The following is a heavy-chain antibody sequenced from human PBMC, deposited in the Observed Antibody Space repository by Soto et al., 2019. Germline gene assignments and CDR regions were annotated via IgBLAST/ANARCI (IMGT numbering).Heavy chain of an antibody. Sequence: QVQLVQSGGEVKKPGASVKLSCTASGYTFTSYGISWVRQAPGQGLEWMGWISAYNGKTNYAQNVKGRVTMTTDTSTRTAYTDLGSLRSDDPAVYYCARGGDVNYYHGMDVWGQGTTVTVSS. CDR3: ARGGDVNYYHGMDV. V-gene: IGHV1-18*01. D-gene: IGHD5-12*01. J-gene: IGHJ6*02. CDR2: ISAYNGKT. CDR1: GYTFTSYG.